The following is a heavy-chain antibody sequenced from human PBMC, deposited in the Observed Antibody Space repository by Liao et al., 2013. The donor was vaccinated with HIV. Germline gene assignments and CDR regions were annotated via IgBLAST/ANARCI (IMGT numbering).Heavy chain of an antibody. V-gene: IGHV4-39*07. J-gene: IGHJ6*03. CDR3: ATINYHYYYFDV. CDR2: LLLVGGT. CDR1: GASITSSRHY. Sequence: QLQLQESGPGLVKTSETLSLTCTVSGASITSSRHYWGWIRQPPGKAVEWIGRYLLLVGGTYYNPSLKSRATISIVTSKNQFSLRLSSVTAADTAVYYCATINYHYYYFDVWGRGTTVTVSS.